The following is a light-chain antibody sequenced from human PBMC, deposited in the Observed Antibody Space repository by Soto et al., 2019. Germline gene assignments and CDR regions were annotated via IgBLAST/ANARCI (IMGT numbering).Light chain of an antibody. V-gene: IGKV3-11*01. CDR2: DAS. CDR3: QQRSNWPLIT. Sequence: IGLTQSPATLSLSPGDIASLSCRASQNVYTYFSWYQQKPGQAPRLLIYDASNRATGIPARFNASGSGTDFTLTISSLEPEDFAVYYCQQRSNWPLITFGQGTRLEIK. J-gene: IGKJ5*01. CDR1: QNVYTY.